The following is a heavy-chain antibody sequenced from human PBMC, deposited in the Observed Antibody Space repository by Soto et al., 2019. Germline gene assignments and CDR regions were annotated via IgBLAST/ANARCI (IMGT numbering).Heavy chain of an antibody. J-gene: IGHJ4*02. CDR1: GFTFRSYA. CDR2: ISGSGDST. CDR3: ARDGKGAAYTFGPYYFDS. D-gene: IGHD1-1*01. V-gene: IGHV3-23*01. Sequence: GGSLRLSCAASGFTFRSYAMNWVRQAPGKGLKWVSAISGSGDSTYYVDSVKGRFTISRDNGMQSLFLHMNSLRDEDTAVYYCARDGKGAAYTFGPYYFDSWGQGALVTVSS.